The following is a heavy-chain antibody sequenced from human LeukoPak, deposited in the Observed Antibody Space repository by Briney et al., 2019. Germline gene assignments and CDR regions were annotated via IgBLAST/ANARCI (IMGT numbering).Heavy chain of an antibody. J-gene: IGHJ3*02. D-gene: IGHD4-17*01. V-gene: IGHV3-48*03. CDR1: GFTFSSYE. Sequence: GGSLRLSCAASGFTFSSYEMNWVRAAPGKGLEWVSYISSSGSTIYYADSVKGRFTISRDNAKNSLYLQMNNLRVEDTAVYYCARDRGTSTVRSFDIWGQRTIVTVSS. CDR2: ISSSGSTI. CDR3: ARDRGTSTVRSFDI.